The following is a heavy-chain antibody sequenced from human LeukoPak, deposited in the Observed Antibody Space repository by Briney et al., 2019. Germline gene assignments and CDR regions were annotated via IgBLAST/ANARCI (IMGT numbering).Heavy chain of an antibody. Sequence: ASVKVSCKASGYTLTAYYMHWVRQAPGHGLEWMGWIDPNSGATDSAQKFQGRVTVTRDTSLNTVYMELSRLTSDDTAVYYCARGRTSLTAWFVPWGQGTLVTVSS. CDR1: GYTLTAYY. CDR2: IDPNSGAT. V-gene: IGHV1-2*02. D-gene: IGHD4-11*01. J-gene: IGHJ5*02. CDR3: ARGRTSLTAWFVP.